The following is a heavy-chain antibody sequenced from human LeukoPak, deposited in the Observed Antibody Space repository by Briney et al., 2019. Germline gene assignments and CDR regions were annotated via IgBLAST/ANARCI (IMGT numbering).Heavy chain of an antibody. D-gene: IGHD2-21*01. Sequence: SETLSLTCTVSGGSISSSSYYWGWIRQPPGKGLEWIGSIYYSGSTYYNPSLKSRVTISVDTSKNQFSLKLSSVTAADTAVYYYARLTPLWANAFDIWGQGTMVTVSS. J-gene: IGHJ3*02. V-gene: IGHV4-39*01. CDR3: ARLTPLWANAFDI. CDR1: GGSISSSSYY. CDR2: IYYSGST.